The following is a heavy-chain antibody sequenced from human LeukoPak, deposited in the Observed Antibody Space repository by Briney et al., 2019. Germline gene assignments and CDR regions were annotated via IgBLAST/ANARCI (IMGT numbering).Heavy chain of an antibody. V-gene: IGHV3-15*01. D-gene: IGHD3-22*01. CDR1: GFTFSNAW. Sequence: GGSLRLSCAASGFTFSNAWMSWVRQAPGKGLEWVGRIKSKTDGGTTDYAAPVKGRFTISRDDSKNTLYLQMNSMKTEDTAVYYCTTVSRDSSGLFDYWGQGTLVTVSS. CDR3: TTVSRDSSGLFDY. CDR2: IKSKTDGGTT. J-gene: IGHJ4*02.